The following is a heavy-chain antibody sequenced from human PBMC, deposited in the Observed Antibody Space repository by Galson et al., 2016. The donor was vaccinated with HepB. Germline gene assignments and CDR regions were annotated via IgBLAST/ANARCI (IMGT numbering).Heavy chain of an antibody. CDR2: IYWDDDK. J-gene: IGHJ6*02. Sequence: PALVKPTQTVTLTCTFSGFSLSATSVGVGWIRQPPGKALEWLALIYWDDDKRYSPSLKSRLTITKDTSKNQVVLTMTNMGPVDTATYYCARAYCGGDCYSHNIYYDYGLDVWGPGTTVTVSS. CDR3: ARAYCGGDCYSHNIYYDYGLDV. D-gene: IGHD2-21*01. CDR1: GFSLSATSVG. V-gene: IGHV2-5*02.